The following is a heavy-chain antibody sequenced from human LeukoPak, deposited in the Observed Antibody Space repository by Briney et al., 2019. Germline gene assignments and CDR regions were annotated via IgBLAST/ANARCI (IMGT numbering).Heavy chain of an antibody. CDR3: ATIGYCTNGVCYDNWFDP. Sequence: GSLRLSCAASGFTFSNAWMSWVRQPPGKGLEWIGEIYHSGSTNYNPSLKSRVTISVDKSKNQFSLKLSSVTAADTAVYYCATIGYCTNGVCYDNWFDPWGQGTLVTVSS. J-gene: IGHJ5*02. CDR2: IYHSGST. D-gene: IGHD2-8*01. CDR1: GFTFSNAW. V-gene: IGHV4-4*02.